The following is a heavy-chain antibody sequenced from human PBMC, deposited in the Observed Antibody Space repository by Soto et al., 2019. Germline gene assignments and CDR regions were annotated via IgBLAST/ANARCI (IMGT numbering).Heavy chain of an antibody. D-gene: IGHD3-9*01. Sequence: EVQLVESGGDLVQRGGSLRLSCAASGFPFSSYWMHWVRHTPGKGLDWVARISGDGVTTYYADSVTGRFTVSRDNAKNTXXXXXXXXRAEDTAVYYCAREYYGLLTGYYTDYWGQGTLVSVSS. CDR3: AREYYGLLTGYYTDY. J-gene: IGHJ4*02. CDR1: GFPFSSYW. CDR2: ISGDGVTT. V-gene: IGHV3-74*01.